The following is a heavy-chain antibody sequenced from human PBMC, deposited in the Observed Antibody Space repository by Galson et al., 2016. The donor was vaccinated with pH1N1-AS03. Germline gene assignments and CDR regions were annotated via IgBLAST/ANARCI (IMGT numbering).Heavy chain of an antibody. CDR1: GFTFSIYA. CDR2: VGGVDGSL. D-gene: IGHD3-3*01. V-gene: IGHV3-23*01. CDR3: ARGSGSPHWFDP. Sequence: SLRLSCAASGFTFSIYAMHWARQAPGKGLEWVSGVGGVDGSLWYAESVKGRFTVSRDNSKGTLDLQMNSLRADDTAVYYCARGSGSPHWFDPWGQGTLVTVSS. J-gene: IGHJ5*02.